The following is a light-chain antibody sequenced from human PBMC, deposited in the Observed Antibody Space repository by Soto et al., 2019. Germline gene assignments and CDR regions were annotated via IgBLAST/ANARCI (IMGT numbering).Light chain of an antibody. V-gene: IGLV2-11*01. Sequence: QSALTQPRSVSGSPGQSVTISCTGTSTDIGGYNFVSWYQQHPGKVPKLFIYDVSRRPSGLPDRFSGSKSGNTASLTISGLQAEDEADYYCSSYAGSYTLVFGGGTKLTVL. J-gene: IGLJ2*01. CDR3: SSYAGSYTLV. CDR2: DVS. CDR1: STDIGGYNF.